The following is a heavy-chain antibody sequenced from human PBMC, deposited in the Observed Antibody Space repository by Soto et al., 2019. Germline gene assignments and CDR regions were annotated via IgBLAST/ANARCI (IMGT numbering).Heavy chain of an antibody. CDR3: ATDRGPLYYGSGSYYKRAGYYYGMDV. Sequence: ASVKVSCKVSGYTLTELSMHWVRQAPGKGLEWMGGFDPEDGETIYAQKFQGRVTMTEETSTDTAYMELSSLRSEDTAVYYCATDRGPLYYGSGSYYKRAGYYYGMDVWGQGTTVTVSS. J-gene: IGHJ6*02. CDR2: FDPEDGET. D-gene: IGHD3-10*01. V-gene: IGHV1-24*01. CDR1: GYTLTELS.